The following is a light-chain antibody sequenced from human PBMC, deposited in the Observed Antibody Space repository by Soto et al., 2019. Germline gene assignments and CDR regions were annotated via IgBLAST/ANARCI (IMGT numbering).Light chain of an antibody. CDR2: DVS. CDR3: CSYAGSYTGV. V-gene: IGLV2-11*01. J-gene: IGLJ2*01. CDR1: SSDVGGYNS. Sequence: QSVLTQPRSVSGSPGQSVTISCTGTSSDVGGYNSVSWYQQHPGKAPKLMIYDVSKRPSGVPDRFSGSKSGNTASLTISGLQAEDEADYYCCSYAGSYTGVFGGGTKVTVL.